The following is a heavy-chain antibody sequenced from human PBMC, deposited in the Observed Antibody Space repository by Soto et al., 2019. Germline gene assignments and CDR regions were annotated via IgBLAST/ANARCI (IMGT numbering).Heavy chain of an antibody. CDR3: ARLPGYCSGGSCDEQAEYYFDY. CDR1: GGSISSSSYY. Sequence: PSETLSLTCTVSGGSISSSSYYWGWIRQPPGKGLEWIGSIYYSGSTYYNPSLKSRVTISVDTSKNQFSLKLSSVTAADTAVYYCARLPGYCSGGSCDEQAEYYFDYWGQGTLVTVSS. CDR2: IYYSGST. J-gene: IGHJ4*02. D-gene: IGHD2-15*01. V-gene: IGHV4-39*01.